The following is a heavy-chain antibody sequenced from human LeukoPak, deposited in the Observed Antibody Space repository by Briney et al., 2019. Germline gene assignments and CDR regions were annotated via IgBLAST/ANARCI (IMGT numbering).Heavy chain of an antibody. CDR1: GFTFSGSA. CDR3: TTSYGSGSYPLVDY. V-gene: IGHV3-73*01. CDR2: IRSKANSYAT. J-gene: IGHJ4*02. D-gene: IGHD3-10*01. Sequence: PGGSLRLSCAASGFTFSGSAMHWVRQASGKGLEWVGRIRSKANSYATAYAASVKGRFTISRDDSKKTAYLQMNSRRTEDTAVYYCTTSYGSGSYPLVDYWGQGTLVTVSS.